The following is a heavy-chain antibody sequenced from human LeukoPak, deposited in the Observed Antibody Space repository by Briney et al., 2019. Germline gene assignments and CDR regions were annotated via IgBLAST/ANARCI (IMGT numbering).Heavy chain of an antibody. Sequence: GASVKVSCKASGYTFPSYYLHEVRQAPGQGLDGVGIINPSGGSTSHAQEFQGRVTMTRDTSTSTVYMELSSLRSEDTAVYYCARGEGATTHFDYWGQGTLVTVS. CDR2: INPSGGST. CDR1: GYTFPSYY. V-gene: IGHV1-46*01. J-gene: IGHJ4*02. D-gene: IGHD1-26*01. CDR3: ARGEGATTHFDY.